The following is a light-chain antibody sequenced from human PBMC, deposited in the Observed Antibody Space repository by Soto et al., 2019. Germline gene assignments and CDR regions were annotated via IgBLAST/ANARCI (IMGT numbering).Light chain of an antibody. J-gene: IGKJ4*01. CDR2: GAS. CDR1: HSVSSN. CDR3: QQYNDWPPQLT. Sequence: EIVMTQSPATLSVSVGERATLSCRASHSVSSNLAWYQQKPGQAPRLLIYGASTRATDIPARFSGSGSGTEFNLTISSLQSEDVAVSYCQQYNDWPPQLTFGGGTKVEIK. V-gene: IGKV3-15*01.